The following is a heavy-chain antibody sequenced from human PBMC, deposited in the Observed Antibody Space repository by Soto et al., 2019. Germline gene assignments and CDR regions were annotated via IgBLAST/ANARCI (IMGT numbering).Heavy chain of an antibody. V-gene: IGHV4-34*01. CDR1: GGSFSGYY. CDR2: INHSGST. Sequence: LETLSLTCAVYGGSFSGYYWSWIRQPPGKGLEWIGEINHSGSTNYNPSLKSRVTISVDTSKNQFSLKLSSVTAADTAVYYCARNHYYYMDVWGKGTTVTVSS. CDR3: ARNHYYYMDV. J-gene: IGHJ6*03.